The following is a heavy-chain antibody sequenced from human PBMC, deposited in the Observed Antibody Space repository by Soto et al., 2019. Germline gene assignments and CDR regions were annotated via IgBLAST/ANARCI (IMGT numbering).Heavy chain of an antibody. CDR2: IKEDGREK. Sequence: GGSLRLSCAASGFMFSSNWMTWVRRTPGRGLEWVANIKEDGREKNYVDSVKGRFTISRDNAKNSLYLQMNSLRAEDTAVYYCASRGGISLTPYYFDYWGQGTLVTVSS. V-gene: IGHV3-7*05. CDR3: ASRGGISLTPYYFDY. J-gene: IGHJ4*02. CDR1: GFMFSSNW. D-gene: IGHD1-26*01.